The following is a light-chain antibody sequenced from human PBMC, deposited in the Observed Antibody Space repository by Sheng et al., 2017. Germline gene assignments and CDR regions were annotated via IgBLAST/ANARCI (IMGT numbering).Light chain of an antibody. Sequence: DIQMTQSPSSLSASVGDRVTITCRASQSISSYLNWYQQKPGKAPKLLIYAASSLQSGVPSRFSGSGSGTDFTLTISSLQPEDFATYYCQQSYSTPFTFGPGTKWI. CDR2: AAS. CDR3: QQSYSTPFT. J-gene: IGKJ3*01. CDR1: QSISSY. V-gene: IGKV1-39*01.